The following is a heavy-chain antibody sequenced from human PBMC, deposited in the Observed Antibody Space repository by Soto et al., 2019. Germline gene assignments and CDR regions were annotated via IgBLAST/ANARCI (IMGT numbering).Heavy chain of an antibody. CDR1: GYTFTRYN. Sequence: QAQLVQSGAEVKKPGASANISCKASGYTFTRYNIHWVRQAAGQGLEWMGIIDTRGGSADYTQRFQGRVTMTRDKSTGTVYMELSSLGSEDTAVYYCARDLPRDLVRGSFDIWGQGTMVTVSS. CDR3: ARDLPRDLVRGSFDI. D-gene: IGHD3-10*01. J-gene: IGHJ3*02. CDR2: IDTRGGSA. V-gene: IGHV1-46*01.